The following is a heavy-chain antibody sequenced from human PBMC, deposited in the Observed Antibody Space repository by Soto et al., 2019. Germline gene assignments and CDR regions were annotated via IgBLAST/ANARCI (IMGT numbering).Heavy chain of an antibody. Sequence: QVQLQESGPGLVKPSGTLSLTCAVSDGSISSSNWWSWVRQPPGKGLEWIGEIYHSGSTNYNPSLKSRVTISVDKSKNQFSLKLSSVTAADTAVYYCARVVYYYGSGSYYLGRGNYYYYGMDVWGQGTTVTVSS. V-gene: IGHV4-4*02. CDR1: DGSISSSNW. J-gene: IGHJ6*02. CDR3: ARVVYYYGSGSYYLGRGNYYYYGMDV. D-gene: IGHD3-10*01. CDR2: IYHSGST.